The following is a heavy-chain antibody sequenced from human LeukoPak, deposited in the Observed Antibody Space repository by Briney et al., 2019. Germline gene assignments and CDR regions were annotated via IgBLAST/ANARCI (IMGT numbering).Heavy chain of an antibody. J-gene: IGHJ4*02. CDR3: ARYSGYDYVIDH. CDR2: INHNSGGT. Sequence: ASVKVSCKVSGYTFTGYYMHWVRQAPGQGLEWMGWINHNSGGTNYAQKFQGRVTMTRDTSISTAYMELSGLRSDDTAMYYCARYSGYDYVIDHWGQGTLVTVSS. D-gene: IGHD5-12*01. CDR1: GYTFTGYY. V-gene: IGHV1-2*02.